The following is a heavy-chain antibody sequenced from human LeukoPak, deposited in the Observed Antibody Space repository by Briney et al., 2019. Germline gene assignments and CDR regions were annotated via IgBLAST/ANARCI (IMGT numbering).Heavy chain of an antibody. CDR1: GFTFTNAG. D-gene: IGHD4-11*01. J-gene: IGHJ6*03. Sequence: GGSLRLSCAASGFTFTNAGMSWVRQAPGKGLEWVGRIKSKIDGGTTDYTAPVKGRFTFSRDDSENTLYLQLNSLKTEDSAVYYCTTDYSKSAPHYYMDVWGKGTTVTVSS. CDR2: IKSKIDGGTT. V-gene: IGHV3-15*01. CDR3: TTDYSKSAPHYYMDV.